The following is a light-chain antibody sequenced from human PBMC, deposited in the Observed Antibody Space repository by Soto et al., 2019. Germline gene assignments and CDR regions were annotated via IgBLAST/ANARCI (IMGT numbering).Light chain of an antibody. CDR3: AAWDDSLSGSYV. J-gene: IGLJ1*01. Sequence: QSVLTQPRSVSGSPGQSVTISCTGTSSDVGGYNYVSWYQQHPGKAPKLMIYDVSKRPSGVPDRFSGSKSGTSASLAISGLRSEDEADYYCAAWDDSLSGSYVFATGTKV. V-gene: IGLV2-11*01. CDR2: DVS. CDR1: SSDVGGYNY.